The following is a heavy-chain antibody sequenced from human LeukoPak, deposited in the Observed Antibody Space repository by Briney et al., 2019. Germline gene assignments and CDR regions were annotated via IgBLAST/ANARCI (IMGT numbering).Heavy chain of an antibody. Sequence: SETLSLTCAVYGASFSGYYWSWIRQPPGKGLEWIGEINHSGSTNYNPSLKSRVTISVDTSKNQFSLKLSSVTAADTAVYYCARDDSGYAAHDYWGQGTLVTVSS. D-gene: IGHD5-12*01. CDR1: GASFSGYY. V-gene: IGHV4-34*01. CDR2: INHSGST. J-gene: IGHJ4*02. CDR3: ARDDSGYAAHDY.